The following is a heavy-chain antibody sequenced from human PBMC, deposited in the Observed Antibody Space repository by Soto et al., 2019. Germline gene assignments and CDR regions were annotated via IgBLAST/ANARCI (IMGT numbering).Heavy chain of an antibody. J-gene: IGHJ6*02. V-gene: IGHV5-51*01. Sequence: GESLKISCKGSGYSFTSYWIGWVRQMPGKGLEWMGIIYPGDSDTRYSPSFQGQVTISADKSITTAYLQWSSLKTSDTAMYFCARQNQEGYYYYGVDVWGQGTTVTVSS. CDR1: GYSFTSYW. CDR3: ARQNQEGYYYYGVDV. CDR2: IYPGDSDT.